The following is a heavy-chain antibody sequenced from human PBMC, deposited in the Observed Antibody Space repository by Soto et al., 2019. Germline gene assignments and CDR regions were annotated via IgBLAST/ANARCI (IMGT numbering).Heavy chain of an antibody. CDR2: INHSGST. CDR1: GGSFSGYY. J-gene: IGHJ6*03. CDR3: ARDRLLPLGELSVSGYYYYYMDV. D-gene: IGHD3-16*02. V-gene: IGHV4-34*01. Sequence: SETLSLTCAVYGGSFSGYYWSWIRQPPGKGLEWIGEINHSGSTNYNPSLKSRVTISVDTSKNQFSLKLSSVTAADTSVYYCARDRLLPLGELSVSGYYYYYMDVWGKGTTVTVSS.